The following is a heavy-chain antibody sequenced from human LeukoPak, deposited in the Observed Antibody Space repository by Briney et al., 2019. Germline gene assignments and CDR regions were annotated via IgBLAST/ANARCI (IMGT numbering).Heavy chain of an antibody. Sequence: GGSLRLSCAASGFTFSSYEMNWVRQAPGKGLEWVSYISSSGSTIYYADSVKGRFTISRDNAKNSLYLQMNSLRAEDTAVYYCARDSIVDGAFDIWGQGTMVTVSS. D-gene: IGHD2-15*01. CDR3: ARDSIVDGAFDI. CDR1: GFTFSSYE. V-gene: IGHV3-48*03. J-gene: IGHJ3*02. CDR2: ISSSGSTI.